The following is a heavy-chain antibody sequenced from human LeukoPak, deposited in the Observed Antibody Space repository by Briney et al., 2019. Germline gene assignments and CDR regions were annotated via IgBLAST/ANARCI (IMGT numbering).Heavy chain of an antibody. Sequence: ASVTVSCKVSGYTLTELSMHWVRQAPGKGLEWMGGFDPEDGETIYAQKFQGRVTITRDRSATTAYMDLSSLRSEDTAVSYCVRGTNYGDYSVGDAFDVWGQGTMVTVSS. CDR3: VRGTNYGDYSVGDAFDV. J-gene: IGHJ3*01. D-gene: IGHD4-17*01. CDR2: FDPEDGET. V-gene: IGHV1-24*01. CDR1: GYTLTELS.